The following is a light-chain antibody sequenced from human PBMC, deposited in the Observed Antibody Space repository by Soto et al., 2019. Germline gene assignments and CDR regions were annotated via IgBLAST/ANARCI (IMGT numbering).Light chain of an antibody. V-gene: IGLV2-14*01. J-gene: IGLJ3*02. CDR2: EVR. CDR1: RSDVGGYNY. CDR3: SSYTTSSTLV. Sequence: QSALTQPASVSGSLGQSITISCTGTRSDVGGYNYVSWYQHHPGKAPKLMISEVRSRPSGVPNRFFGSKSGNTASLTISGLQAEDEADYYCSSYTTSSTLVFGGGTKVTVL.